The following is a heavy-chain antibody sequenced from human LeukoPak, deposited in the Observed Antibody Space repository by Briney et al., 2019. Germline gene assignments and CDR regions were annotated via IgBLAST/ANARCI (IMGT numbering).Heavy chain of an antibody. CDR2: INHSGST. D-gene: IGHD3-22*01. CDR1: GGSFSGYY. Sequence: PSETLSLTCAVYGGSFSGYYWSWIRQPPGKGLEWIGEINHSGSTNYNPSLKSRVTISVDTSKNQFSLKLSSVTAADTAVYYCARQLLYYYDSSGYKAYYYYYMGVWGKGTTVTISS. CDR3: ARQLLYYYDSSGYKAYYYYYMGV. V-gene: IGHV4-34*01. J-gene: IGHJ6*03.